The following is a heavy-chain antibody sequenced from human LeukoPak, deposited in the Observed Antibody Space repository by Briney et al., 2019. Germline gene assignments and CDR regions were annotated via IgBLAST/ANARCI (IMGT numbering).Heavy chain of an antibody. J-gene: IGHJ3*02. Sequence: ASVKVSCKASGGTFNSYAISWVRQAPGQGLEWMGGIIPIFGTANYAQKFQGRVTITADESTSTAYMELSSLRSEDTAVYYCARELLPYYDILTGYYLSAFDIWGQGTMVTVSS. CDR3: ARELLPYYDILTGYYLSAFDI. CDR1: GGTFNSYA. D-gene: IGHD3-9*01. V-gene: IGHV1-69*01. CDR2: IIPIFGTA.